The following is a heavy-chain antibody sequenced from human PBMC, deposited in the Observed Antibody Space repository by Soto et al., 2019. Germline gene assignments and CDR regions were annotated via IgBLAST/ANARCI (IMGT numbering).Heavy chain of an antibody. Sequence: QVQLQESGPGLVKPSGTLSLTCAVSGGSISSSNWWSWVRQPPGKGLERIGEIYHSGSTNYNPSLKSRVTISVDKSKNQFSLKLSSVTAADTAVYYCARDHRGYSYRYFYYGMDVWGQGTTVTVSS. CDR3: ARDHRGYSYRYFYYGMDV. D-gene: IGHD5-18*01. V-gene: IGHV4-4*02. CDR2: IYHSGST. J-gene: IGHJ6*02. CDR1: GGSISSSNW.